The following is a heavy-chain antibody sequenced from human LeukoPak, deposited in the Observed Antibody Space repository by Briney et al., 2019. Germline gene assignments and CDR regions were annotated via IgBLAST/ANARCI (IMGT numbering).Heavy chain of an antibody. V-gene: IGHV1-69*06. CDR1: GGTFSSYA. D-gene: IGHD4-17*01. CDR3: ARPYGDYEYYFDY. J-gene: IGHJ4*02. CDR2: IIPIFGTA. Sequence: SVKVSCKASGGTFSSYAISWVRQAPGQGLEWMGGIIPIFGTANYAQKFQGRVTITADKSTSTAYMELSSQRSEDTAVYYCARPYGDYEYYFDYWGQGTLVTVSS.